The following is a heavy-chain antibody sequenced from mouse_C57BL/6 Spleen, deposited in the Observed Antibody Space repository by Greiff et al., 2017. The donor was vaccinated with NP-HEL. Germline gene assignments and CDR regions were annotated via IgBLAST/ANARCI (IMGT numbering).Heavy chain of an antibody. D-gene: IGHD1-1*01. V-gene: IGHV1-55*01. J-gene: IGHJ4*01. CDR1: GYTFTSYW. CDR2: IYPGSGST. CDR3: AREGNYYGSSPLYAMDY. Sequence: QVQLKQPGAELVKPGASVKMSCKASGYTFTSYWITWVKQRPGQGLEWIGDIYPGSGSTNYNEKFKSKATLTVDTSSSTAYMQLSSLTSEDSAVYYCAREGNYYGSSPLYAMDYWGQGTSVTVSS.